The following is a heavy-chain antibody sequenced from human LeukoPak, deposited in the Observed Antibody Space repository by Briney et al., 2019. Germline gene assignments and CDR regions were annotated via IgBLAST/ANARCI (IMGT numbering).Heavy chain of an antibody. J-gene: IGHJ4*02. V-gene: IGHV4-30-2*01. CDR1: GGSISSGLYS. CDR2: IYHSGST. CDR3: ARLRSGSLDY. D-gene: IGHD1-26*01. Sequence: SETLSLTCDVSGGSISSGLYSWSWIRQPPGKGLEWIGYIYHSGSTYYNPSLKSRVTISVDRSKNQFSLKLSSVTAADTAVYYCARLRSGSLDYWGQGTLVTVSS.